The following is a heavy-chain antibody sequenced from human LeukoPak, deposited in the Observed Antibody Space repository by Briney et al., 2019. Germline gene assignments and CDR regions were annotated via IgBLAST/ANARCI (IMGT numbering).Heavy chain of an antibody. CDR2: ISAYNGNT. D-gene: IGHD4-11*01. CDR1: GYTFTNYV. J-gene: IGHJ3*02. CDR3: ARSGGDYSNYGDAFDI. V-gene: IGHV1-18*01. Sequence: GASVKVSCKASGYTFTNYVISWVRQAPGQGLEWMGWISAYNGNTNYAQKLQGRVTMTRDTSISTAYMELSRLRSDDTAVYYCARSGGDYSNYGDAFDIWGQGTMVTVSS.